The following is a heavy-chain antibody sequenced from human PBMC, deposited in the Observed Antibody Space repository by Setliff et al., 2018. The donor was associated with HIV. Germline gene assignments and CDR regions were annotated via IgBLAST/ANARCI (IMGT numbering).Heavy chain of an antibody. J-gene: IGHJ3*01. Sequence: SETLSLTCTVSGGSFSTYYWSWIRQPAGEGPEYIGRVHSTGTTIYNPSLKSRVTMSVDASKNQLSLKLRSVTAADTAVYYCAKARITMIGGRLEPYAFDRWGQGTKVTVSS. CDR1: GGSFSTYY. CDR3: AKARITMIGGRLEPYAFDR. D-gene: IGHD3-10*01. CDR2: VHSTGTT. V-gene: IGHV4-4*07.